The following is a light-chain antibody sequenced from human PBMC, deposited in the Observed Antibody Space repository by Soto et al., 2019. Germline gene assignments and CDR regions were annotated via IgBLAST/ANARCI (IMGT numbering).Light chain of an antibody. CDR3: QQYENLPLT. CDR2: DAS. CDR1: QDMSNF. V-gene: IGKV1-33*01. Sequence: DIQMTRSPSSLSASVGDRVTITCQASQDMSNFLNWYQQTPGKAPKLVIYDASTLQTGVPSRFRGSGSGTDFTFTIASLQPEDFGTYFCQQYENLPLTFGGGTTVEIK. J-gene: IGKJ4*01.